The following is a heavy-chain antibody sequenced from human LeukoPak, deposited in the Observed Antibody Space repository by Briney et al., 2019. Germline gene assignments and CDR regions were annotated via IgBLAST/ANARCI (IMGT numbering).Heavy chain of an antibody. CDR1: GGSFSGYY. V-gene: IGHV4-34*01. J-gene: IGHJ5*02. CDR3: ARARRRFDP. Sequence: SETLSLTCAVYGGSFSGYYWSWTRQPPGKGLEWIGEINHSGSTNYNPSLKSRVTISVDTSKNQSSLKLSSVTAADTAVYYCARARRRFDPWGQGTLVTVSS. CDR2: INHSGST.